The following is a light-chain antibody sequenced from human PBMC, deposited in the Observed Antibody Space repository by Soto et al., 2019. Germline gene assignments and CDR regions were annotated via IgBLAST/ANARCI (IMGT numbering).Light chain of an antibody. CDR2: EVS. J-gene: IGLJ1*01. CDR3: SSYSSSILV. V-gene: IGLV2-14*01. CDR1: SSDVGGYKY. Sequence: QSALTQPASVSGSPGQSITIACTGTSSDVGGYKYVSWYQHHPGKAPKLMIYEVSNRPSGVSNRFSGSKSGNTASLTISGLQAEDEADYYCSSYSSSILVFGNGTKVTVL.